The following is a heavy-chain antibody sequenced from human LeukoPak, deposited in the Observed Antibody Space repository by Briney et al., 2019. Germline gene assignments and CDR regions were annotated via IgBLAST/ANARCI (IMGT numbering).Heavy chain of an antibody. CDR1: GFSFSDYY. V-gene: IGHV3-11*01. CDR3: ARQVAASGPGRLDF. CDR2: ISSGGSVI. Sequence: PGGSLRLSCGASGFSFSDYYMTWIRQAPGKGLEWVSYISSGGSVIYYTDSVKGRFTIPRDNAKASLYLQMNSLRAEDTAVYYCARQVAASGPGRLDFWGQGTLVTVSS. J-gene: IGHJ4*02. D-gene: IGHD6-13*01.